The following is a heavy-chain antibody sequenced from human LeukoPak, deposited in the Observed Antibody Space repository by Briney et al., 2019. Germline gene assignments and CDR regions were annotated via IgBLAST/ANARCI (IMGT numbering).Heavy chain of an antibody. Sequence: QPGGSLRLSCAASGFTFSSYEMNWVRQAPGKGLEWASFISGSGTTIYYADSVGGRFTISRDNAKNSLYLQMNSLRAEDTAVYYCRGYSGYDIDYWGQGTLVTVSS. CDR3: RGYSGYDIDY. V-gene: IGHV3-48*03. J-gene: IGHJ4*02. CDR1: GFTFSSYE. D-gene: IGHD5-12*01. CDR2: ISGSGTTI.